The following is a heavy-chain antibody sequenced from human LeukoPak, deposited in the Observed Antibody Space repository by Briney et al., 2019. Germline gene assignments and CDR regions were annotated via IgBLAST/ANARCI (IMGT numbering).Heavy chain of an antibody. V-gene: IGHV4-30-2*01. Sequence: SETLSLTCAVSGGSIISGGYSWSWIRQPPGKGLEWIGYIYHSGSTYYNPSLKSRVTISVDRSKNQFSLKLSSVTAVDTAVYYCAREAGRAFDIWGQGTMVTVSS. CDR3: AREAGRAFDI. CDR2: IYHSGST. J-gene: IGHJ3*02. CDR1: GGSIISGGYS.